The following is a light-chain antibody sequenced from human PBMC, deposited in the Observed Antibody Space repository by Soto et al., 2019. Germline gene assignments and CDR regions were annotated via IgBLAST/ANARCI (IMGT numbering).Light chain of an antibody. CDR2: GAS. CDR3: QHFGSSPPKYT. CDR1: QTVSSSH. V-gene: IGKV3-20*01. J-gene: IGKJ2*01. Sequence: EVVLTQSPGTLSLSPGERATLSCRASQTVSSSHLAWYQQKPGQAPRLLIYGASDRATDIPDRFSGSGSGTDFTLTISRLEHEDFAVYYCQHFGSSPPKYTFGQGTKLEIK.